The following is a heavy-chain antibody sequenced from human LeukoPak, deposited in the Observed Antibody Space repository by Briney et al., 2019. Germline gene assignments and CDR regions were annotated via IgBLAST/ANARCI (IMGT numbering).Heavy chain of an antibody. CDR1: GFSFTNYW. J-gene: IGHJ4*02. CDR3: ARQKIPLFYYDNSGYQIPYFDY. CDR2: IYPGDSDT. V-gene: IGHV5-51*01. Sequence: GESLKISCKGSGFSFTNYWIAWVRQLPGKGLEWMGIIYPGDSDTRFSPSFQGQVTISADKSISTAYLQWSSLKASDTAMYYCARQKIPLFYYDNSGYQIPYFDYWGQGTLVSVSS. D-gene: IGHD3-22*01.